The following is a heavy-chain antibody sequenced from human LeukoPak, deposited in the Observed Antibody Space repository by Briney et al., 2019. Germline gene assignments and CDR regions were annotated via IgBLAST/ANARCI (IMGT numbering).Heavy chain of an antibody. CDR2: SSGSGGST. V-gene: IGHV3-23*01. Sequence: GGSLRLSCAASGFTFSSYAMSWVRQAPGKGLEWVSASSGSGGSTYYADSVRGRFTISRDNSKNTLYLQMNSLRAEDTAVYYCAKVYSGYDSCDYWGQGTLVTVSS. CDR1: GFTFSSYA. J-gene: IGHJ4*02. D-gene: IGHD5-12*01. CDR3: AKVYSGYDSCDY.